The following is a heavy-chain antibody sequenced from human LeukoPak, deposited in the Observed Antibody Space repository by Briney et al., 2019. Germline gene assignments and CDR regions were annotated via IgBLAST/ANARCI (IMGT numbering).Heavy chain of an antibody. Sequence: GGSLRLSCAASGFTFSYYYMSWTRQATGKGLEGISYISNSGTMIYYRDSVKGRFTVSRDNAQNSLYLQMNSLRAEDTALYYCAGGVQGAGPFDYWGQGSLVTVSS. CDR3: AGGVQGAGPFDY. CDR1: GFTFSYYY. V-gene: IGHV3-11*01. CDR2: ISNSGTMI. D-gene: IGHD3-16*01. J-gene: IGHJ4*02.